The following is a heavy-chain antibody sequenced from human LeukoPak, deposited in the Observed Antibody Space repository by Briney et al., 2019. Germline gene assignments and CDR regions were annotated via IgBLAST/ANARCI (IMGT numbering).Heavy chain of an antibody. CDR1: GFTFSSYA. V-gene: IGHV3-64*01. D-gene: IGHD1-26*01. Sequence: PGGSLRLSCAASGFTFSSYAMHWVRQAPGKGLEYVSAISSNGGSTYYANSVKGRFTISRDNSKNTLYLQMGSLRAEDMAVYYCARGNGGSYYPFDYWGQGTLVTVSS. J-gene: IGHJ4*02. CDR2: ISSNGGST. CDR3: ARGNGGSYYPFDY.